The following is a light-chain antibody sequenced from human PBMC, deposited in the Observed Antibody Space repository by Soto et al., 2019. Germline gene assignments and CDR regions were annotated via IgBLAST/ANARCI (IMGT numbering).Light chain of an antibody. Sequence: EIVLTQSPGTLSLSPGERATLSFRASQSVSSSSYLAWYQQNPGQAPRLLIYGASSRATGIPDRFSGSGSATGFTLTISRLETEDVAVYYCRHDCSSPSYTFGQGTKLEIK. CDR1: QSVSSSSY. CDR3: RHDCSSPSYT. V-gene: IGKV3-20*01. CDR2: GAS. J-gene: IGKJ2*01.